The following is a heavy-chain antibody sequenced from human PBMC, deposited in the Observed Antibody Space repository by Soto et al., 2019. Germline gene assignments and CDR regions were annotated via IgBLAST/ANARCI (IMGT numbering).Heavy chain of an antibody. D-gene: IGHD4-17*01. J-gene: IGHJ4*02. CDR3: ARRGFYAFDH. Sequence: PGGSLRLSCTASGFTFSSSAMSWVRQAPGKGLEWVSTLSGNGDATFYADSVKGRFTTSRDNSKSTLYLQMNSLISEDTAVYFCARRGFYAFDHWGQGTLVTVSS. V-gene: IGHV3-23*01. CDR1: GFTFSSSA. CDR2: LSGNGDAT.